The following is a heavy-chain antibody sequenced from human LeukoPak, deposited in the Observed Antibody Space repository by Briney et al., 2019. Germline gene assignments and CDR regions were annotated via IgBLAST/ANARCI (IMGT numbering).Heavy chain of an antibody. J-gene: IGHJ5*02. CDR2: IYTSGST. CDR1: GGSISSGSYY. V-gene: IGHV4-61*02. D-gene: IGHD2-15*01. Sequence: SETLSLTCTVSGGSISSGSYYWSWIRQPAGKGLEWIGRIYTSGSTNYNPSLKSRVTISVDTSKNQFSLKLSSVTAADTAVYYCARGEGYCSGGSCYWWFDPWGQGTRVTVSS. CDR3: ARGEGYCSGGSCYWWFDP.